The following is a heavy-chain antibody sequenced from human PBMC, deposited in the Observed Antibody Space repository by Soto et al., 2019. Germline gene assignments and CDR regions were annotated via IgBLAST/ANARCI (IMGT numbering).Heavy chain of an antibody. D-gene: IGHD6-13*01. J-gene: IGHJ1*01. CDR2: ICHGGGA. V-gene: IGHV4-34*01. CDR1: GGSFSGYC. CDR3: AGYSNSWSKYVKH. Sequence: VQLQQWGAGLLKPSETLSLTCAVYGGSFSGYCWSWIRQTPGERLEWVGDICHGGGANYNPSLKSRVSFSMDPSKNRFSLKLNSVIAADTAVYYCAGYSNSWSKYVKHWGRGSLVTVSS.